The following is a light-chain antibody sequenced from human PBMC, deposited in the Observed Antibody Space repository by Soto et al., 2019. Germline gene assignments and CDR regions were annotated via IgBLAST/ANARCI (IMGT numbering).Light chain of an antibody. CDR1: QSISSW. Sequence: DIQMTQSPSTLSASVGDRVTITCRASQSISSWLAWYQQKPGKAPKLLIYDVSSLESGVPSRFSGSGSGTEFTLTISSLQPDDFATYSCQQYNSYPFTFGPGTKVDIK. CDR2: DVS. CDR3: QQYNSYPFT. V-gene: IGKV1-5*01. J-gene: IGKJ3*01.